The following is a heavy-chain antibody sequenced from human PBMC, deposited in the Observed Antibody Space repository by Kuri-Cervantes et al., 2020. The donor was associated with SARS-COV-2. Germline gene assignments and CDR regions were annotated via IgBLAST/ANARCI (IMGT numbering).Heavy chain of an antibody. Sequence: ESLKISCTVSGGSISSSNYYWGWIRQPPGKGLEWIGSIYYSGSTHYNPSLKSRVSISVDTSRNQFSLKLSSVTAADTAVYYCARHGDSGWYNYYYYMDVWGKGTTVTVSS. CDR2: IYYSGST. V-gene: IGHV4-39*01. J-gene: IGHJ6*03. D-gene: IGHD6-19*01. CDR3: ARHGDSGWYNYYYYMDV. CDR1: GGSISSSNYY.